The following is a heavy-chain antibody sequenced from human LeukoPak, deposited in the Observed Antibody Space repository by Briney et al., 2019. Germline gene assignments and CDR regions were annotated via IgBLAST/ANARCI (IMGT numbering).Heavy chain of an antibody. D-gene: IGHD5-18*01. CDR3: ASGYSSGSLDY. J-gene: IGHJ4*02. CDR1: RFTFSSYD. CDR2: IGSAGDT. Sequence: AGSLRLSCAASRFTFSSYDMHWVRPTTGKRLEWVSLIGSAGDTYYLGSVKGRFTISREIAKESLPLQMNSLRAEDTAVYYCASGYSSGSLDYWGQGTLVTVSS. V-gene: IGHV3-13*04.